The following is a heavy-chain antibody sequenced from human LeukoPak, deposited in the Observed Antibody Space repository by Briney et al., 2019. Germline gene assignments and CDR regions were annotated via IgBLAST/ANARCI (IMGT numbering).Heavy chain of an antibody. V-gene: IGHV4-34*01. J-gene: IGHJ4*02. CDR2: INHSGST. D-gene: IGHD3-22*01. Sequence: PSETLSLTXAVYGGSFSGYYWSWIRQPPGKGMEWIGEINHSGSTNYNLSLKSRVTISVDTSKNQFSLKLSSVTAADTAVYYCARGPSNLYYYDSSGYETFDYWGQGTLVTVSS. CDR3: ARGPSNLYYYDSSGYETFDY. CDR1: GGSFSGYY.